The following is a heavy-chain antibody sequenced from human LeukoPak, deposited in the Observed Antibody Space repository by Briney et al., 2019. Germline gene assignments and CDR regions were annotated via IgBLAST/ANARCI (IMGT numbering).Heavy chain of an antibody. D-gene: IGHD2-2*01. CDR1: GGSISSGDYY. J-gene: IGHJ4*02. CDR3: ARQYQTTPFDY. Sequence: PSETLSLTCTVSGGSISSGDYYWSWIHQPPGKGLEWIGSIYYSGSTYYNPSLKSRVTISVDTSKNQFSPKLSSVTAADTAVYYCARQYQTTPFDYWGQGTLVTVSS. CDR2: IYYSGST. V-gene: IGHV4-39*01.